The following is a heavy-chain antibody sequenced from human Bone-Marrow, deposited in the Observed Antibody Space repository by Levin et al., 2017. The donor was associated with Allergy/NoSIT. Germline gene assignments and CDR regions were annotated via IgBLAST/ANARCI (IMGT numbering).Heavy chain of an antibody. D-gene: IGHD4-17*01. Sequence: KPGGSLRLSCAASGFTFTKAWMNWVRQAPGKGLEWVGRIKSKTDGGATDYAAPVKGRFTMSRDDSKNTLYLQMNSLKTEDTALYYCTADDGDYVGYSYYGLDVWGQGTTVTVSS. CDR2: IKSKTDGGAT. V-gene: IGHV3-15*01. J-gene: IGHJ6*02. CDR3: TADDGDYVGYSYYGLDV. CDR1: GFTFTKAW.